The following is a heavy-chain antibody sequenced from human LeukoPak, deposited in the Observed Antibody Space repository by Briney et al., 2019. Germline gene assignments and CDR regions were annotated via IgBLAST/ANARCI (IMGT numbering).Heavy chain of an antibody. CDR3: ARAGGHGVVNFDY. D-gene: IGHD4-23*01. Sequence: SETLSLTCTVSGDSISSSSYYWGWIRQPPGKRLEWIGTIYYSGSAYYYPSLKSRVTISVDTSKNQLSLKLSSVTAADTAVYYCARAGGHGVVNFDYWGQGTLVTVSS. V-gene: IGHV4-39*01. CDR1: GDSISSSSYY. J-gene: IGHJ4*02. CDR2: IYYSGSA.